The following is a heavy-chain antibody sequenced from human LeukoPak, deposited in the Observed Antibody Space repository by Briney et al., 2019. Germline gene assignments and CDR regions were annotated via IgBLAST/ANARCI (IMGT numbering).Heavy chain of an antibody. CDR3: ARFNYESSGYLDD. D-gene: IGHD3-22*01. J-gene: IGHJ4*02. CDR2: INPNSGGT. V-gene: IGHV1-2*02. Sequence: GASVKVSCKASGYTFSGYYIHWVRQAPGQGLECMGWINPNSGGTSYAQKFQGRVTMTRDTSISTVYMELSRLRSDDTAVYYCARFNYESSGYLDDWGQGTLVIVSS. CDR1: GYTFSGYY.